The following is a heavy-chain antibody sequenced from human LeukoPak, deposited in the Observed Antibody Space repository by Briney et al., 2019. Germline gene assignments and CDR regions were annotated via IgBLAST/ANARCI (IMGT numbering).Heavy chain of an antibody. D-gene: IGHD3-22*01. Sequence: GGSLRLSCAASGFTFSSYAMSWVRQAPGKGLEWVSAISGSGGSTYYADSVKGRFTISRDNSKNTLYLQMNSLRAEDTAVYYCAKRMIVVVSGARRGHSLSGFIGYWGQGTLVTVSS. J-gene: IGHJ4*02. CDR3: AKRMIVVVSGARRGHSLSGFIGY. CDR2: ISGSGGST. CDR1: GFTFSSYA. V-gene: IGHV3-23*01.